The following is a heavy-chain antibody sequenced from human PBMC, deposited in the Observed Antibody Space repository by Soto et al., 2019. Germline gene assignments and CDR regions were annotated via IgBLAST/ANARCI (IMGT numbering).Heavy chain of an antibody. CDR2: SSSIVSYI. Sequence: EVQLVESGGGLVKPGGSLRLSCKASGFTFSSFSMNWVRQAPGKGLEWVSSSSSIVSYIYYADSVKGRFTISRDNAKNSMYLQMNSLSAEDTAVYYCARAPVVVAAGDYFDNWGEGTLVTVSS. CDR3: ARAPVVVAAGDYFDN. CDR1: GFTFSSFS. J-gene: IGHJ4*02. D-gene: IGHD2-15*01. V-gene: IGHV3-21*01.